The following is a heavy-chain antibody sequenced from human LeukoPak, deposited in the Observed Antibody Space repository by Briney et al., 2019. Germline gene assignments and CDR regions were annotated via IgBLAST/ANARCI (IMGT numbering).Heavy chain of an antibody. J-gene: IGHJ4*02. V-gene: IGHV3-48*03. D-gene: IGHD3-16*02. CDR2: IRRSGSTI. CDR3: TTVSVILGSHPIFDY. CDR1: GFTFSSYE. Sequence: GGSLRLSCAASGFTFSSYEMNWVRQAPGKGLEWLSHIRRSGSTIYYADSVKGRFTISRDNAKNSLYLQMNSLRAEDTAVYYCTTVSVILGSHPIFDYWGQGTLVTVSS.